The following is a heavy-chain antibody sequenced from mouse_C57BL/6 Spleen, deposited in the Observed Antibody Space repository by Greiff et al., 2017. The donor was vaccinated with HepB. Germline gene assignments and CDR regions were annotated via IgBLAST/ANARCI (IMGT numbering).Heavy chain of an antibody. Sequence: VQLQQSGPELVKPGASVKISCKASGYSFTGYYMNWVKQSPEKSLEWIGEINPSTGGTTYNQKFKAKATLTVDKSSSTAYMQLKSLTSEDSAAYYCARTFGRFDYWGQGTTLTVSS. CDR2: INPSTGGT. D-gene: IGHD4-1*01. V-gene: IGHV1-42*01. CDR1: GYSFTGYY. CDR3: ARTFGRFDY. J-gene: IGHJ2*01.